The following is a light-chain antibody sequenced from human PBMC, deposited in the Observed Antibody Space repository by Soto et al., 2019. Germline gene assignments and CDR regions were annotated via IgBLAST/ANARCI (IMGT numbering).Light chain of an antibody. CDR3: AAWDDNLNAYV. J-gene: IGLJ1*01. V-gene: IGLV1-51*01. Sequence: QSVMTQPPSVSAAPGQKVTISCSGSSSNIGGNSVSWYQQLPGTAPKLLIYDDNKRPSGIPDRFSGSKSGTSASLAINGLRSDDEADYYCAAWDDNLNAYVFGSGTKVTVL. CDR1: SSNIGGNS. CDR2: DDN.